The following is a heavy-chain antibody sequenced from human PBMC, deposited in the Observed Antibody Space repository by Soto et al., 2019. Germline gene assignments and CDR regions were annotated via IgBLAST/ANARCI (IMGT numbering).Heavy chain of an antibody. J-gene: IGHJ4*02. CDR1: GFTFSSYA. CDR3: AKGTYCSRTSCYVHFDY. Sequence: GGSLRLSCAASGFTFSSYAMSWVRQAPGKGLEWVSVISGSAGSTYYADSVKGRFTISRDNSKNTLYLQMNSLRAEDTAVYYCAKGTYCSRTSCYVHFDYWGQGTLVTVSS. CDR2: ISGSAGST. D-gene: IGHD2-2*01. V-gene: IGHV3-23*01.